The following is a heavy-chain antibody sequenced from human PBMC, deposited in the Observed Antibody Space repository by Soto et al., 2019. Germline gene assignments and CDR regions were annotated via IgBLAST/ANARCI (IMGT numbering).Heavy chain of an antibody. D-gene: IGHD2-2*01. CDR3: ARDRANIVVVPAAPRGWFDP. CDR1: GFTFSSYA. V-gene: IGHV3-23*01. CDR2: ISGSGGST. J-gene: IGHJ5*02. Sequence: GGSLRLSCAASGFTFSSYAMSWVRQAPGKGLEWVSAISGSGGSTYYADSVKGRFTSSRDNSKNTLYLQMNSLRAEDTAVYYCARDRANIVVVPAAPRGWFDPWGQGTLVTVSS.